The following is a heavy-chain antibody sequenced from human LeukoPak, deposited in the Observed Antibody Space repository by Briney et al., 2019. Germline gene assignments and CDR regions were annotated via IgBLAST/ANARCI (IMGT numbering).Heavy chain of an antibody. D-gene: IGHD6-13*01. V-gene: IGHV4-59*01. Sequence: PSETLSLTCTVSGGSISGYYWSWIRQPPGKGLEWIGYILYSGTTNYNPSLKSRVTMSLDTTKNQFSLKLSSVTAADTAVYYCARSIAAAGVQDYWGQGTLVTVSS. CDR1: GGSISGYY. J-gene: IGHJ4*02. CDR3: ARSIAAAGVQDY. CDR2: ILYSGTT.